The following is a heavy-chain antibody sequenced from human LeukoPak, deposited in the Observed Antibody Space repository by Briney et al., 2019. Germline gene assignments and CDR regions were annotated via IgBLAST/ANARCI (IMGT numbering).Heavy chain of an antibody. CDR2: IYYSGST. J-gene: IGHJ6*02. Sequence: SETLSLTCTVSGGSISRGGYYWSWIRQHPGKGLEWIGYIYYSGSTYYNPSLKSRVTISVDTSKNQFSLKLSSVTAADTAVYYCARDPSGYDNYYYYGMDVWGQGTTVTASS. V-gene: IGHV4-31*03. CDR3: ARDPSGYDNYYYYGMDV. CDR1: GGSISRGGYY. D-gene: IGHD5-12*01.